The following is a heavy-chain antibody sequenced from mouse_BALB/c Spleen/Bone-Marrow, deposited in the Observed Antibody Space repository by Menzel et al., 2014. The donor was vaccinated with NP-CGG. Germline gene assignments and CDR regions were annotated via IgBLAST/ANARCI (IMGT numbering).Heavy chain of an antibody. V-gene: IGHV7-3*02. J-gene: IGHJ3*01. CDR1: GFTFTDYY. D-gene: IGHD2-14*01. Sequence: EVMLVESGGGLVQPGGSLRLSCATSGFTFTDYYMSWVRQPPGKALEWLGFIRNKANGYTTEYSASVKGRFTISRDNSQSILYLQMNTLRAEDSATYYCARDRRYDLAWFACWGQGTLVTVSA. CDR2: IRNKANGYTT. CDR3: ARDRRYDLAWFAC.